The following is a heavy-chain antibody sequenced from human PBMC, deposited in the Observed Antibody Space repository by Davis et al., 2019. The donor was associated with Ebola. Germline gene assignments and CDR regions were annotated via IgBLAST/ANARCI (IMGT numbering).Heavy chain of an antibody. V-gene: IGHV1-46*03. CDR2: INPNDGRT. D-gene: IGHD5-12*01. CDR3: TTPGGQDSGYDVLDI. J-gene: IGHJ3*02. Sequence: AASVKVSCKASGYTFTNYYMHWVRQAPGQGLEWMGMINPNDGRTIYAQKFQGRVTVTRDTSTTTVYMDLISLRSEDTALYYCTTPGGQDSGYDVLDIWGQGTMVTVSS. CDR1: GYTFTNYY.